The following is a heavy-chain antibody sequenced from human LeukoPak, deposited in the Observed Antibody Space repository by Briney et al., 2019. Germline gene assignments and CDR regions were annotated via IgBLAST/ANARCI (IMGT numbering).Heavy chain of an antibody. Sequence: PGGSLRLSCAASGFTFSDYYMSWIRQAPGKGLEWVSYISSGRTYTNYADSVKGRFTISRDNAKNSLYLQMNSLRAEDTAVYYCASIRGGYYFDYWGQGTLVTVSS. V-gene: IGHV3-11*03. CDR2: ISSGRTYT. D-gene: IGHD3-16*01. CDR1: GFTFSDYY. CDR3: ASIRGGYYFDY. J-gene: IGHJ4*02.